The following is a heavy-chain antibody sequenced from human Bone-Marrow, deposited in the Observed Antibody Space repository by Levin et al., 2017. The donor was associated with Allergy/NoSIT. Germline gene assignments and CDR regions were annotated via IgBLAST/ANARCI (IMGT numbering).Heavy chain of an antibody. D-gene: IGHD6-19*01. CDR1: GYKFFDYW. J-gene: IGHJ5*02. CDR2: IFPGDSTT. CDR3: ARRPAVTGNWFDP. Sequence: NPGGSLRLSCKGSGYKFFDYWIGWVRQRPGKGLEWMGNIFPGDSTTRHNPSFQGEVTFSADKSINTAYLQWGSLKASDSGIYYCARRPAVTGNWFDPWGQGTLVTVSS. V-gene: IGHV5-51*01.